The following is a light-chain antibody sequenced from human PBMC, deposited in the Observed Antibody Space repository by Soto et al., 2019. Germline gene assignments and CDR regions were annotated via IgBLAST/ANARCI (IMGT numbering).Light chain of an antibody. CDR3: HQYNSYHT. CDR2: DAS. Sequence: DIQMTQSPSTLSASVGDRVTITCRASQTIGSWLAWYQQKPGTAPKLLIYDASTLESGVPLRFSGSGSGTEFTLTISSLQPDDFATYYCHQYNSYHTFGGGTKVDIK. CDR1: QTIGSW. J-gene: IGKJ4*01. V-gene: IGKV1-5*01.